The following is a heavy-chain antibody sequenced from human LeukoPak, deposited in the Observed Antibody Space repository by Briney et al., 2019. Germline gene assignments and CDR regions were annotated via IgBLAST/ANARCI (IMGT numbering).Heavy chain of an antibody. CDR2: ISGSGGST. Sequence: GGSLRLSCAASGLTFSIYTMNWVRQAPGKGLEWVSAISGSGGSTYYADSVKGRFTISRDNSKNTLYLQMNSLGAEDTAVYYCAKGRVELRYYYYYMDVWGKGTTVTVSS. J-gene: IGHJ6*03. D-gene: IGHD1-7*01. CDR3: AKGRVELRYYYYYMDV. CDR1: GLTFSIYT. V-gene: IGHV3-23*01.